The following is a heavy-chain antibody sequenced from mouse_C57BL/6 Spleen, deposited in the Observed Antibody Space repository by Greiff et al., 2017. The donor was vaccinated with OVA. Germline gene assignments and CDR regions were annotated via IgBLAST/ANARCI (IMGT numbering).Heavy chain of an antibody. CDR2: INPGSGGT. J-gene: IGHJ1*03. V-gene: IGHV1-54*01. CDR3: ARLGSLLSDWYFDV. Sequence: QVQLQQSGAELVRPGTSVKVSCKASGYAFTNYLIEWVKQRPGQGLEWIGVINPGSGGTNYNEKFKGKATLTADKSSSTAYMQLSSLTSEDSAVYFCARLGSLLSDWYFDVWGTGTTVTVSS. CDR1: GYAFTNYL. D-gene: IGHD2-1*01.